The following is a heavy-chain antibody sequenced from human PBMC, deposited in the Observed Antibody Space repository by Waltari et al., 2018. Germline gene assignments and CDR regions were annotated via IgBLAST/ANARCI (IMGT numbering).Heavy chain of an antibody. Sequence: QVQLQQWGAGLLKPSETLSLTCAVYGGSFSGYYWSWIRQPPGKGLEWIGEINHSGSTNYNPSLKSRVTISVDTSKNQFSLKLSSVTAADTAVYYCARGGDGYTTPYYYYMDVWGKGTTVTVSS. J-gene: IGHJ6*03. CDR2: INHSGST. D-gene: IGHD5-12*01. V-gene: IGHV4-34*01. CDR1: GGSFSGYY. CDR3: ARGGDGYTTPYYYYMDV.